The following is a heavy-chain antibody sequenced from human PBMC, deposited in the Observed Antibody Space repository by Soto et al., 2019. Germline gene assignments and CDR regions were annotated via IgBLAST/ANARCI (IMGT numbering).Heavy chain of an antibody. CDR2: ISPYTGNT. J-gene: IGHJ6*02. V-gene: IGHV1-18*01. CDR1: GYILVNYV. Sequence: QVQLVQSGDEVKKPGASVKVSCKASGYILVNYVIAWVRQAPGQGLEWMGWISPYTGNTHSATKVQGRLTMTTDTSTSTAYMDLGSLTSDDTAVYYCVMVDNYVTPTPQDVWGQGTTVTVSS. CDR3: VMVDNYVTPTPQDV. D-gene: IGHD3-16*01.